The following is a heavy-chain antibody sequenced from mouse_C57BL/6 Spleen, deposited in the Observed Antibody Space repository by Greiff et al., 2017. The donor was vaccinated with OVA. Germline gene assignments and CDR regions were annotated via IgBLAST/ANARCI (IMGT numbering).Heavy chain of an antibody. J-gene: IGHJ4*01. CDR1: GYSFTDYN. Sequence: VQLKESGPELVKPGASVKISCKASGYSFTDYNMNWVKQSNGKSLEWIGVINPNYGTTSYNQKFKGKATLTVDQSSSTAYMQLNSLTSEDSAVYYCARGVTTVVPYAMDYWGQGTSVTVSS. CDR3: ARGVTTVVPYAMDY. CDR2: INPNYGTT. V-gene: IGHV1-39*01. D-gene: IGHD1-1*01.